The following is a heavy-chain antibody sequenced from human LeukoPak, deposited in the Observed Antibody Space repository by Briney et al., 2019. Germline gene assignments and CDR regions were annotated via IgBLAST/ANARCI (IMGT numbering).Heavy chain of an antibody. CDR1: GYTFTGYY. CDR2: INPNSGGT. CDR3: ARLCSSTSCYWDNWFGP. J-gene: IGHJ5*02. V-gene: IGHV1-2*02. D-gene: IGHD2-2*01. Sequence: GASVKVSCKASGYTFTGYYMHWVRQAPGQGLEWMGWINPNSGGTNYAQKFQGRVTMTRDTSISTAYMELSRLRSDDTAVYYCARLCSSTSCYWDNWFGPWGQGTLVTVSS.